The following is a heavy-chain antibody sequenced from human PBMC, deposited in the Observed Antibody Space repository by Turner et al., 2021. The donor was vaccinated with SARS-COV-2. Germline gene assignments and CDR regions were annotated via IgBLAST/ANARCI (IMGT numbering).Heavy chain of an antibody. J-gene: IGHJ6*02. Sequence: QLQLQESDPGLVKPSETLSLTCTVPGGSISSSSYYWGWIRQPPGKGLEWIGNIYYSGSAYYTPSLKSRVTISVDPSKNQFSLKLTSVTAADTAVYYCARLMDTAMDYYGTDVWGQGTTVTVSS. V-gene: IGHV4-39*01. CDR3: ARLMDTAMDYYGTDV. CDR2: IYYSGSA. D-gene: IGHD5-18*01. CDR1: GGSISSSSYY.